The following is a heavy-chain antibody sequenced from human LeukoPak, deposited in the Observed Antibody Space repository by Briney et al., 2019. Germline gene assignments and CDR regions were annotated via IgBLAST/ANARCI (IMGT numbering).Heavy chain of an antibody. Sequence: GGSLRLSCATSGCTFTNYAMNWVRQAPGKGLEWVSAVTGPGDTTYYADSVKGRFFMSREDSKTTVYLQMNSLRAEDTAIYYCARDLHLLRGFFDYWGQGALVTVSS. CDR3: ARDLHLLRGFFDY. CDR2: VTGPGDTT. V-gene: IGHV3-23*01. J-gene: IGHJ4*02. D-gene: IGHD1-26*01. CDR1: GCTFTNYA.